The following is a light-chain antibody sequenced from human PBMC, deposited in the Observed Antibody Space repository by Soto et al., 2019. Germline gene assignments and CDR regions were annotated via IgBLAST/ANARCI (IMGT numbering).Light chain of an antibody. CDR1: QSVSSSY. Sequence: EILLTQSPGPLSLSPGESATLSCRASQSVSSSYLAWYQQKPGQAPRLLIYGASSRATGIPDRFSGSGSGTDFTLTISRLEPEDFAVYYCQQYGSSPFSFGGGTKVDIK. CDR3: QQYGSSPFS. J-gene: IGKJ4*01. CDR2: GAS. V-gene: IGKV3-20*01.